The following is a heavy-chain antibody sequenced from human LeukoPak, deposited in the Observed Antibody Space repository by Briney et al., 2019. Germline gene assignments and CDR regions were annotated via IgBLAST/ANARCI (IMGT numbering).Heavy chain of an antibody. CDR2: ISGTIGDT. CDR3: VRLFRGVRGYFDY. Sequence: GSLRLSCVGSGFTFSHYAMAWFRQAPGKGLEWVSTISGTIGDTYYADSVKGRFTISRDNSKDTLSLQMSSLRAEDTAEYFCVRLFRGVRGYFDYWGQGTLVAVSS. V-gene: IGHV3-23*01. CDR1: GFTFSHYA. J-gene: IGHJ4*02. D-gene: IGHD3-10*01.